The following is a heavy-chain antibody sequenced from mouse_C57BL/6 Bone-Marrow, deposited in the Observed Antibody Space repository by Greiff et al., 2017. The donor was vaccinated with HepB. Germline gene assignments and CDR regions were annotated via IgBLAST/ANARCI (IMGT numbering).Heavy chain of an antibody. CDR1: GFNIKNTY. CDR2: IDPANGNT. D-gene: IGHD2-3*01. Sequence: VHVKQSVAELVRPGASVKLSCTASGFNIKNTYMHWVKQRPEQGLEWIGRIDPANGNTKYAPKFQGKATITADTSSNTAYLQLSSLTSEDTASYYCARYDGYSWYFDVWGTGTTVTVSS. J-gene: IGHJ1*03. V-gene: IGHV14-3*01. CDR3: ARYDGYSWYFDV.